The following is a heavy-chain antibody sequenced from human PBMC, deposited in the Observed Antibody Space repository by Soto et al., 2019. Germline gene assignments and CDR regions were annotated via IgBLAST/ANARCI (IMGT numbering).Heavy chain of an antibody. CDR3: AHDDSSGYYFDY. D-gene: IGHD3-22*01. CDR1: GFSLSTSGVG. Sequence: QITLKESGPTLVKPTQTLTLTCTFSGFSLSTSGVGVGWIRQPPGKALEWLALIYWDDDKRYSPSLTSRLTITKDTSKNQVVLTMTNMDPVDTATYYCAHDDSSGYYFDYWGQGTLVTVSS. V-gene: IGHV2-5*02. J-gene: IGHJ4*02. CDR2: IYWDDDK.